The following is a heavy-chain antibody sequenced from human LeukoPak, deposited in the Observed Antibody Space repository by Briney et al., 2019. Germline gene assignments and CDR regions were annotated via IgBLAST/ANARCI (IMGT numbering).Heavy chain of an antibody. CDR2: INTNTGNP. V-gene: IGHV7-4-1*02. J-gene: IGHJ4*02. CDR3: ARTGVSDFDY. D-gene: IGHD4-23*01. CDR1: GYTFTSYS. Sequence: ASLKASCKASGYTFTSYSINLVRQPTGPGLEWMGWINTNTGNPTYAQGFTGRFVFSLDTSVSTAYLQISSLKAEDTAVYYCARTGVSDFDYWGQGTLVTVSS.